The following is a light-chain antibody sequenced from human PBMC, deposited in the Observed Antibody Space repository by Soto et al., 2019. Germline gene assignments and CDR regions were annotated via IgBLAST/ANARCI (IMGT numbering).Light chain of an antibody. CDR1: QDISYY. V-gene: IGKV1-33*01. CDR2: DAS. Sequence: DIQMTQSPSSLSAFVGDRVTITCQASQDISYYLNWYQQKPGKAPKLLICDASSLESGVPSRFSGGGSGTDCTFTLTGVQPEDIATYFCQHYFTLPRTFGGGTKVGIK. J-gene: IGKJ4*01. CDR3: QHYFTLPRT.